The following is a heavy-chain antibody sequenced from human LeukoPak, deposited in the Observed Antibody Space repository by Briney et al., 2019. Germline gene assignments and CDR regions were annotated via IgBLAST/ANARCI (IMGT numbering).Heavy chain of an antibody. CDR2: INPSGGST. J-gene: IGHJ6*02. D-gene: IGHD6-19*01. CDR1: GYTFTSYY. CDR3: ARDTSKSIAVAVNYYYYGMDV. Sequence: ASVKVSCKASGYTFTSYYMHWVRQAPGQGLEWMGIINPSGGSTSYAQKFQGRVTMTRDTSTSTAYMELSSLRSEDTAVYYCARDTSKSIAVAVNYYYYGMDVWGQGTTVTVSS. V-gene: IGHV1-46*01.